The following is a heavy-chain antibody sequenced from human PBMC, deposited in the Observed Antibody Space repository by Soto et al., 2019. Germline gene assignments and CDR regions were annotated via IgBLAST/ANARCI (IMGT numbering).Heavy chain of an antibody. D-gene: IGHD6-19*01. CDR1: GFTFSSYA. J-gene: IGHJ4*02. V-gene: IGHV3-64*01. Sequence: EVQLVESGGGLVQPGGSLRLSCAASGFTFSSYAMHWVRQAPGKGLEYVSAISSNGGSTYYANSVKGRFTISRDNSKNTMYLPMVGLRAEHLAVYYCASSSSGWYFDYWGQGTLVTVSS. CDR3: ASSSSGWYFDY. CDR2: ISSNGGST.